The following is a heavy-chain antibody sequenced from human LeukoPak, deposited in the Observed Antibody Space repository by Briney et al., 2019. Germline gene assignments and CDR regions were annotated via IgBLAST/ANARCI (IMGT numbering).Heavy chain of an antibody. CDR3: AKDLWYYDSSAKGYFQH. Sequence: QPGGSLRLSCAASGFTFSSYAMSWVRQAPGKGLEWVSAISGSGGSTYYADSVKGRFTISRDNSKNTLYLQMNSLRAEDTAVYYCAKDLWYYDSSAKGYFQHWGQGTLVTVSS. J-gene: IGHJ1*01. CDR1: GFTFSSYA. V-gene: IGHV3-23*01. CDR2: ISGSGGST. D-gene: IGHD3-22*01.